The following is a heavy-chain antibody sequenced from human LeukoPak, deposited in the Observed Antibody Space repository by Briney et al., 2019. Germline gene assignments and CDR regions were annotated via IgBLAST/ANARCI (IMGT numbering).Heavy chain of an antibody. Sequence: SETLSLTCTVSGGSISSSSYYWGWIRQPPGKGLEWIGSIYYSGSTYYNPSLKSRVTISVDTSKNQFSLKLSSVTAADTAVYYCARASGGQLVPWFDYWGQGTLVTVSS. CDR1: GGSISSSSYY. J-gene: IGHJ4*02. V-gene: IGHV4-39*07. CDR3: ARASGGQLVPWFDY. CDR2: IYYSGST. D-gene: IGHD6-13*01.